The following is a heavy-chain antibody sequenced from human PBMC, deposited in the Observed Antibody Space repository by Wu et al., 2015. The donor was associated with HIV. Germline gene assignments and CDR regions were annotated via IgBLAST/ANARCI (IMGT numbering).Heavy chain of an antibody. J-gene: IGHJ2*01. CDR3: ARVGGMVTNNGYWFFDL. Sequence: QGQLVQSGAEVKKPGASVKVSCKASGYTFTGYDIHWLRQVPGQGLEWMGLINPSSGVARYAQKFQARLTMTRDSPTTTVYLDLNKLTSEDTAVYFCARVGGMVTNNGYWFFDLWGRGSLVTVSS. D-gene: IGHD2-21*02. V-gene: IGHV1-46*01. CDR1: GYTFTGYD. CDR2: INPSSGVA.